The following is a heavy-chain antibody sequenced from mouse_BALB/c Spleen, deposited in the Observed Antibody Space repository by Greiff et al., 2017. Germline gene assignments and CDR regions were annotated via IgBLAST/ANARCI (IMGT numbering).Heavy chain of an antibody. CDR1: GYTFSSYW. CDR3: ARRHYYGYDYFDY. D-gene: IGHD1-2*01. J-gene: IGHJ2*01. CDR2: ILPGSGST. V-gene: IGHV1-9*01. Sequence: VKLVESGAELMKPGASVKISCKATGYTFSSYWIEWVKQRPGHGLEWIGEILPGSGSTNYNEKFKGKATFTADTSSNTAYMQLSSLTSEDSAVYYCARRHYYGYDYFDYWGQGTTLTVSS.